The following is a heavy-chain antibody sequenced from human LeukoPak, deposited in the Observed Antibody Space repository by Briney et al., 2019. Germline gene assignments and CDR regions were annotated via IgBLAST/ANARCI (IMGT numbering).Heavy chain of an antibody. CDR1: GFTLSTYS. V-gene: IGHV3-21*01. Sequence: GGSLRLSSAAPGFTLSTYSMNWVRPAPGKGREWVSSISSSSSYIYYADSVKSRITISRDTAKTSLCLQINSLRAQDTAECYTGRWIAGGLGRFDPWGQGTLVTVSS. CDR3: GRWIAGGLGRFDP. J-gene: IGHJ5*02. D-gene: IGHD2-2*03. CDR2: ISSSSSYI.